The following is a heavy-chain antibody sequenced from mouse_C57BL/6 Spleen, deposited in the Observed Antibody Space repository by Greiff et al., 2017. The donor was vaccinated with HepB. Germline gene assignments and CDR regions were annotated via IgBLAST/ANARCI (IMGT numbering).Heavy chain of an antibody. CDR2: IDPEDGET. V-gene: IGHV14-2*01. Sequence: VQLQQSGAELVKPGASVKLSCTASGFNIKDYYMHWVKQRTEQGLEWIGRIDPEDGETKYAPKFQGKATITANTSSNTAYLQLSSLTSEDTAVYYCASSALLRYSQFAYWGQGTLDTVSA. J-gene: IGHJ3*01. D-gene: IGHD1-1*01. CDR1: GFNIKDYY. CDR3: ASSALLRYSQFAY.